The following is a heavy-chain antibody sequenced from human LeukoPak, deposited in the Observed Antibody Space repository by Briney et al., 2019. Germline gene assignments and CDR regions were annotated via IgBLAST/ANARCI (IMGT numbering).Heavy chain of an antibody. Sequence: ASVKVSCKASGYTFTSFGISWVRQAPGQGLGWMGWISAYNGNTNYAQKLQGRVTMTTDTSTSTAYMELRSLRSDDTAVYYCARVLWEPYFDYWGQGTLVTVSS. CDR3: ARVLWEPYFDY. V-gene: IGHV1-18*01. D-gene: IGHD1-26*01. CDR2: ISAYNGNT. CDR1: GYTFTSFG. J-gene: IGHJ4*02.